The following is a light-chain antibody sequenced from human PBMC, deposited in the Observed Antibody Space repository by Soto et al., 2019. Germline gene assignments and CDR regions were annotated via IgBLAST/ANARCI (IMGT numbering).Light chain of an antibody. Sequence: QSALTQSSSASASLGSSVKLTCTLSSGHSSYIIAWHQQQPGKAPRYLMKLEGSGNYNKGSGVPDRFSGSSSGADRYLSISNLQSEDEADYYCETWDSNTRVFGGGTKVTVL. CDR2: LEGSGNY. V-gene: IGLV4-60*03. CDR3: ETWDSNTRV. CDR1: SGHSSYI. J-gene: IGLJ3*02.